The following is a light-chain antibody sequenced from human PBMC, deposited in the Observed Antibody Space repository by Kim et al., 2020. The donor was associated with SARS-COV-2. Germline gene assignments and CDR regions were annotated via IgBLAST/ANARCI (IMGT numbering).Light chain of an antibody. Sequence: GRSVTISCTGTSSDVGGYNYVSWYQQHPGKAPKLMIYEVSKRPSGVPDRFSGSKSGNTASLPVSGLQAEDEADYYCSSYAGSNNLVFGGGTQLTVL. CDR2: EVS. V-gene: IGLV2-8*01. J-gene: IGLJ2*01. CDR3: SSYAGSNNLV. CDR1: SSDVGGYNY.